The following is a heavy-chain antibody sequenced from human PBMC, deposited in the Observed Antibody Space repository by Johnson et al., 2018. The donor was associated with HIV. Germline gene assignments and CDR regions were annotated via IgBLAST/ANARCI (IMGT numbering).Heavy chain of an antibody. V-gene: IGHV3-11*04. D-gene: IGHD4-17*01. CDR3: ARESTPWGADYVGYGLDV. CDR1: GFTFSDYY. CDR2: ISSSGVTK. Sequence: QVQLVESGGGLVKPGGSLRLSCAASGFTFSDYYMSWIRQAPGKGLEWVSYISSSGVTKYYADSVKGRFTISRDNTKKSVYLEMNSLRVDDTAMYYCARESTPWGADYVGYGLDVWGQGTMVAVSS. J-gene: IGHJ3*01.